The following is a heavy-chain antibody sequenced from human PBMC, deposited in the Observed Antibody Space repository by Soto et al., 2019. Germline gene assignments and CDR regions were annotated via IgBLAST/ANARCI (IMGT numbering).Heavy chain of an antibody. V-gene: IGHV3-33*01. CDR1: GFTFSSYG. CDR2: IWYDGSDK. J-gene: IGHJ6*02. CDR3: AGVPAAAGYYYAMDV. Sequence: QVQLVESGGGVVQPGRSLRLSCAASGFTFSSYGMHWVRQAPGKGLEWVAVIWYDGSDKYYADSVKGRFTISRDDSKNTLYLQMNSLRAEDTAVYYCAGVPAAAGYYYAMDVWGQGTTVTVSS. D-gene: IGHD2-2*01.